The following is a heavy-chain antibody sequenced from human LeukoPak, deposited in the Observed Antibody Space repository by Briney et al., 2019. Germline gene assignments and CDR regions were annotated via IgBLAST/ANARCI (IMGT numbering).Heavy chain of an antibody. CDR3: ARGGYFDWLLTFDY. Sequence: ASVKVSCKASGYTFTGYYLHWVRQAPGQGLEWMGWINPNSGGTNYAQKFQGRVTMTRDTSISTAYMELSRLRSDDTAVYYCARGGYFDWLLTFDYWGQGTLVTVSS. CDR2: INPNSGGT. V-gene: IGHV1-2*02. CDR1: GYTFTGYY. D-gene: IGHD3-9*01. J-gene: IGHJ4*02.